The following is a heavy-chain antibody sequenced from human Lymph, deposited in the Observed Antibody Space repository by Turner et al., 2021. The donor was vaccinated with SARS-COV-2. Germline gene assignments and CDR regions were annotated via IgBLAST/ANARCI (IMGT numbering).Heavy chain of an antibody. CDR3: ARGRLDSFGGGYYSWFDP. V-gene: IGHV1-69*04. CDR2: IIPILGIA. D-gene: IGHD1-26*01. CDR1: GGTFSSYA. J-gene: IGHJ5*02. Sequence: QVQLVQSGAEVKKPGSSVKVSCKASGGTFSSYAINWVRQAPGQGLEWMGRIIPILGIANYEQKFQGRVTITADKSTSTAYMELSSLRSEDTAVYYCARGRLDSFGGGYYSWFDPWGQGTLVTVSS.